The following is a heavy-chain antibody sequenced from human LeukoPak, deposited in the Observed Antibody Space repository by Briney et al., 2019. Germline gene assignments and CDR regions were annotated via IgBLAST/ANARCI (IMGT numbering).Heavy chain of an antibody. J-gene: IGHJ6*03. CDR1: GDSVSSNSAA. CDR2: TYYRSKWYN. D-gene: IGHD6-19*01. CDR3: AREPLSGWYDYYYYYMDV. Sequence: SQTLSLTCAISGDSVSSNSAAWNWIRQSPSRGLEWLGRTYYRSKWYNDYAVSVKSRITINPDTSKNQFSLQLNSVTPEDTAVYYCAREPLSGWYDYYYYYMDVWGKGTTVTISS. V-gene: IGHV6-1*01.